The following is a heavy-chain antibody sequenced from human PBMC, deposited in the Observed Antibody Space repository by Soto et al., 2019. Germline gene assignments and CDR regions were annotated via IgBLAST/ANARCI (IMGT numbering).Heavy chain of an antibody. V-gene: IGHV2-5*02. CDR2: IYWDDAK. CDR3: AQAYGGGALY. Sequence: QITLKESGPTLVKPTQTLTLTCTFSVFSLSTSSVGVGWIRQPPGKALEWLAVIYWDDAKTYRPYLKSRLTIPKVTSKTQVRLTMTNMDPMDTATYYCAQAYGGGALYWGQGTLVTVSS. D-gene: IGHD3-10*01. J-gene: IGHJ4*02. CDR1: VFSLSTSSVG.